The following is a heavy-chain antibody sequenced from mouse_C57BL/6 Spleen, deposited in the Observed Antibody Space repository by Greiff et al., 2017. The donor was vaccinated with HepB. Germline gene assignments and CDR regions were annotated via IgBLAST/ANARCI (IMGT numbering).Heavy chain of an antibody. Sequence: QVQLQQSGAELVRPGTSVKVSCKASGYAFTNYLIEWVKQRPGQGLEWIGVINPGSGGTNYNEKFKGKATLTADKSSSTAYMQLSSLTSEDSAVYFCARNYYGYPLYAMGYWGQGTSVTVSS. V-gene: IGHV1-54*01. D-gene: IGHD2-2*01. CDR2: INPGSGGT. CDR3: ARNYYGYPLYAMGY. CDR1: GYAFTNYL. J-gene: IGHJ4*01.